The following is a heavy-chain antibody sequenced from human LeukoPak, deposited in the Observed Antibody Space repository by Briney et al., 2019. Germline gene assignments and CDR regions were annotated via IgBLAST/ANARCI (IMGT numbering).Heavy chain of an antibody. V-gene: IGHV1-18*01. J-gene: IGHJ3*02. CDR1: GYTFTSYG. CDR3: AARGEDCSGGSCGAFDI. Sequence: ASVKFSCKASGYTFTSYGISWLRQAPGQALESMGWIIAYNGNTNYAQKLHGRVTMTTDTSTSKAYMEMRRLRSDDKGVYYCAARGEDCSGGSCGAFDIWGKGIMVTVSS. CDR2: IIAYNGNT. D-gene: IGHD2-15*01.